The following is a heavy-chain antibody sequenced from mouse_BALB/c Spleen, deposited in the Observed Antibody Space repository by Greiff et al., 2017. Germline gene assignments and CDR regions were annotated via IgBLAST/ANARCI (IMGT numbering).Heavy chain of an antibody. V-gene: IGHV5-9-3*01. CDR1: GFTFSSYA. J-gene: IGHJ2*01. CDR3: ARQDWADY. D-gene: IGHD4-1*01. Sequence: EVLVVESGGGLVKPGGSLKLSCAASGFTFSSYAMSWVRQTPEKRLEWVATISSGGSYTYYPASVKGRFTISRDNPKNTLYLQMSSLRSEDTAMYYCARQDWADYWGQGTTLTVSS. CDR2: ISSGGSYT.